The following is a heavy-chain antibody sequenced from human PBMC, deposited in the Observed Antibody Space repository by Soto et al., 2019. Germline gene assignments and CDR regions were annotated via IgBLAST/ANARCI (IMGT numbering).Heavy chain of an antibody. V-gene: IGHV3-33*01. D-gene: IGHD3-10*01. CDR1: GLTFSSYG. CDR3: ARDPFTMVRGVIISAPYFDY. CDR2: IWYDGSNK. J-gene: IGHJ4*02. Sequence: GGSLRHSCASSGLTFSSYGMHWVRQAPGKGLEWVAVIWYDGSNKYYADSVKGRFTISRDNSKNTLYLQMNSLRAEDTAVYYCARDPFTMVRGVIISAPYFDYWGQGTLVTVSS.